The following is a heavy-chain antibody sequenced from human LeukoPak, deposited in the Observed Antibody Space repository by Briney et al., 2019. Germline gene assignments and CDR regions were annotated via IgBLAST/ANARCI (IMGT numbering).Heavy chain of an antibody. CDR2: IKSKTDGGTT. Sequence: PGGSLRLSCAASGFTLSNAWMSWVRQAPGRGLQWVGRIKSKTDGGTTAYAAPVEGRFTISRDDSKITLYLQMNSLKTEDTAVYYCAKGYSSSWLRTYFDYWGQGTLVTVSS. D-gene: IGHD6-13*01. CDR1: GFTLSNAW. V-gene: IGHV3-15*01. CDR3: AKGYSSSWLRTYFDY. J-gene: IGHJ4*02.